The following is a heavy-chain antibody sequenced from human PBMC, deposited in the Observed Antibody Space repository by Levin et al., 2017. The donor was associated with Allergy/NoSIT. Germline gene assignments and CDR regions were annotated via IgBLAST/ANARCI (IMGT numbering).Heavy chain of an antibody. CDR2: ISYDENNK. CDR1: GFTFSNFG. V-gene: IGHV3-30*18. CDR3: AKGEYSPAP. Sequence: LSLTCAASGFTFSNFGMYWVRQAPGKGLEWVAVISYDENNKYYAASVKGRFTISRDNSKSTLYLQMNSLRAEDTAVYYCAKGEYSPAPWGQGTLVTVSS. J-gene: IGHJ5*02. D-gene: IGHD2-15*01.